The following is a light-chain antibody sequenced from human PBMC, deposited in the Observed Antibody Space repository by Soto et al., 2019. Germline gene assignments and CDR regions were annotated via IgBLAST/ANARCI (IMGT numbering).Light chain of an antibody. CDR3: SSYTSYTTLWV. CDR2: GVS. Sequence: QSALTQPASVSGSPGQSITISCTGTGSDIGNYNYVSWYQQHPGKAPKLMIYGVSNRPSGVSNRFSGSKSGNAASLTISGLQAEDEADYYCSSYTSYTTLWVFGGGTPLTVL. J-gene: IGLJ3*02. V-gene: IGLV2-14*01. CDR1: GSDIGNYNY.